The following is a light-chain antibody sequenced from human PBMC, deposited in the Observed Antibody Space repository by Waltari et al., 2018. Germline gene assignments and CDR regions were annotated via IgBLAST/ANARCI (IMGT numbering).Light chain of an antibody. CDR1: SSDVGGSEY. CDR2: DVR. Sequence: QSALPQPASVSGTPGQSITVPCTGTSSDVGGSEYVPWHQQHPGKAPKLMIYDVRNRPSGVSNRFSGSKSGNTASLTISGLQAEDEADYYCSSYTSSTTYVLGTGTKVTVL. V-gene: IGLV2-14*03. J-gene: IGLJ1*01. CDR3: SSYTSSTTYV.